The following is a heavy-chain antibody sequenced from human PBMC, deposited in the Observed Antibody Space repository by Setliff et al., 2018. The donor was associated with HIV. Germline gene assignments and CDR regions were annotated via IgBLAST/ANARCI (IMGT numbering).Heavy chain of an antibody. Sequence: SETLSLTCTVSDGSTSSYYWNWFRQPAGKGLEWIGRIYFSGSTYYNPSLKSRVTVSLDMSKNQFSLRLSSVTAADTAVYYCASHPLGYWGQGTLVTVSS. D-gene: IGHD3-10*01. CDR2: IYFSGST. J-gene: IGHJ4*02. CDR1: DGSTSSYY. V-gene: IGHV4-4*07. CDR3: ASHPLGY.